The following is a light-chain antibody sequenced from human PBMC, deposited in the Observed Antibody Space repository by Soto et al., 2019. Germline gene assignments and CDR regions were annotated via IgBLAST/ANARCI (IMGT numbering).Light chain of an antibody. CDR1: HTISSSY. CDR3: QQYVTSSPRT. V-gene: IGKV3-20*01. Sequence: EIVLTQSPGTLSLSPGESATLSCRASHTISSSYLSLYQHKPVQAPRLLMYVISRRATGIPDRFSGSGSGTDFTLTITRLEPEDFAVYYCQQYVTSSPRTFGQGTKVDIK. CDR2: VIS. J-gene: IGKJ1*01.